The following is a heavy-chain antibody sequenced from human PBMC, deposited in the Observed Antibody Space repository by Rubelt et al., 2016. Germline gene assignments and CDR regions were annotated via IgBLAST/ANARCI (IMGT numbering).Heavy chain of an antibody. CDR2: IWYDGSNK. V-gene: IGHV3-33*06. CDR3: AKEALAYSGGDCYSLAFDI. D-gene: IGHD2-21*02. J-gene: IGHJ3*02. Sequence: APGKGLEWVAVIWYDGSNKYYADSVKGRFTISRDNSKNTLYLQMNSLGAEDTAVYYCAKEALAYSGGDCYSLAFDIWGQGTMVTVSS.